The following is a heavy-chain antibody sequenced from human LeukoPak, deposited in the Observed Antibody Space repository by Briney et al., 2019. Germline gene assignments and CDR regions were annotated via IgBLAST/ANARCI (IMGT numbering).Heavy chain of an antibody. V-gene: IGHV1-69*13. Sequence: SVKVFCKASGGTFSSYAISWVRQAPGQGLEWMGGIIPIFGTANYAQKFQGRVTITADESTSTASMELRSLRSDDTAVYYCARGLQETLAWLKAFSAFDIWGQGTMVTVSS. D-gene: IGHD5-24*01. J-gene: IGHJ3*02. CDR3: ARGLQETLAWLKAFSAFDI. CDR1: GGTFSSYA. CDR2: IIPIFGTA.